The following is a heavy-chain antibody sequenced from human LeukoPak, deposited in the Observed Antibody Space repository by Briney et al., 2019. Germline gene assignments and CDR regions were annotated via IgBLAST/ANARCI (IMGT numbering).Heavy chain of an antibody. J-gene: IGHJ4*02. V-gene: IGHV4-59*12. Sequence: PETLSLTCTVSGGSISSYYWSWIRQPPGKGLEWIGYIYYSGNTNYNPSLKSRVTISIDTSKNQFSLKVSSVTAADTAVYYCARVGDGNFDYWGQGTLVTVSS. CDR2: IYYSGNT. CDR1: GGSISSYY. D-gene: IGHD3-16*01. CDR3: ARVGDGNFDY.